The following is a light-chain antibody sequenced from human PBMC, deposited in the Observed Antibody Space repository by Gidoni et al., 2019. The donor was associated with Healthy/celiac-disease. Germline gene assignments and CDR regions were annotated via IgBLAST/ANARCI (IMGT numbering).Light chain of an antibody. V-gene: IGKV4-1*01. Sequence: DIVMTQSPDSLAVSLGERATINCKSSQSVLYSSNNKNYLAWYQQKPGQPPKLLMYWASTRESGVSDRFSGSGSGTDFTLTISSLQAEDVAVYYCQQYYSTPQTFGQGTKLEIK. CDR2: WAS. J-gene: IGKJ2*01. CDR3: QQYYSTPQT. CDR1: QSVLYSSNNKNY.